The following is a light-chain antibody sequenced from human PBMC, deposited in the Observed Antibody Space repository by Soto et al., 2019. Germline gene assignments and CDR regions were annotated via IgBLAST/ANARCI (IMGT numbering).Light chain of an antibody. Sequence: ENVVTPCPSTLSLVPGERATLSCRGLQSVSSSYLPWYQQKPGQAPRPLIYDASTRAAGVPARFSGSGSGTEFTLTISSLQSEDFALYYCQQYSQWPLYTFGQGTKVDIK. CDR1: QSVSSSY. CDR2: DAS. CDR3: QQYSQWPLYT. J-gene: IGKJ2*01. V-gene: IGKV3-15*01.